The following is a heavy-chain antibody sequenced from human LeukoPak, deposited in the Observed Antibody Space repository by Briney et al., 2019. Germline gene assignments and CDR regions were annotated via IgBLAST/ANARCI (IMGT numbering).Heavy chain of an antibody. V-gene: IGHV4-61*02. CDR2: IYTSGST. D-gene: IGHD3-22*01. Sequence: PSETLSLTCTVSGGSISSGSYYWSWIRQLAGKGLEWIGRIYTSGSTNYNPSLKSRVTISVDTSKNQFSLKLSSVTAADTAVYYCARHLLRYYDSSGRDAFDIWGQGTMVTVSS. CDR1: GGSISSGSYY. J-gene: IGHJ3*02. CDR3: ARHLLRYYDSSGRDAFDI.